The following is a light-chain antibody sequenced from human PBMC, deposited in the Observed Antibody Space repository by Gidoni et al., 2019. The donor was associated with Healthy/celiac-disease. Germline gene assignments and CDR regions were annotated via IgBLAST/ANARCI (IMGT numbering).Light chain of an antibody. CDR2: AAS. CDR3: QQYYSFPYT. Sequence: VIWMTQSPSLLSASTGDRVTSSCRMSQCISSYLAWYQQKPGKAPELLIYAASTLQSVVPSRFSGSGSGTDFTLTISCLQSEDFATYYCQQYYSFPYTFGQGTKLEIK. CDR1: QCISSY. J-gene: IGKJ2*01. V-gene: IGKV1D-8*01.